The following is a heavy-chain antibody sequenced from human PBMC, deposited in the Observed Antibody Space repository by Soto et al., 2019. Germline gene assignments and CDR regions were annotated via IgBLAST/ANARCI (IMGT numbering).Heavy chain of an antibody. Sequence: ASVKVSCKASGYTFTSYAMHWVRQAPGQRLEWMGWINAGNGNTKYSQKFQGRVTITRDTSASTAYMELSSLRSEDTAVYYCARAHYDFWSGYYFTAWYFDLWGRGTLVTVSS. CDR3: ARAHYDFWSGYYFTAWYFDL. CDR1: GYTFTSYA. V-gene: IGHV1-3*01. J-gene: IGHJ2*01. D-gene: IGHD3-3*01. CDR2: INAGNGNT.